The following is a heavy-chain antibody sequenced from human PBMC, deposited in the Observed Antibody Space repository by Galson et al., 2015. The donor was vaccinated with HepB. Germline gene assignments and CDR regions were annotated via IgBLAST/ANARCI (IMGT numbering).Heavy chain of an antibody. D-gene: IGHD3-10*01. J-gene: IGHJ6*02. V-gene: IGHV3-74*01. Sequence: SLRLSCAASGFALSSYWMHWVRQVPGKGLVWVSRVKSDGSSTTYADSVEGRFTSSRDNAKNTLYLQMNSLRADDTAVYHCARIQRFGEQPDYYFAMDVWGQGTTVTVSS. CDR3: ARIQRFGEQPDYYFAMDV. CDR2: VKSDGSST. CDR1: GFALSSYW.